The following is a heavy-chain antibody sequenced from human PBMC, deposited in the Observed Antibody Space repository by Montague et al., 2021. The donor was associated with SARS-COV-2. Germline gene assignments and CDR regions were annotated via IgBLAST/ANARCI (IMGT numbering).Heavy chain of an antibody. V-gene: IGHV4-30-4*08. Sequence: TLSLTCTVSGDSISSGHYYWSWIRQRPGKGLEWIGNIYFSGTAYYNPSLQSRATISIDTSKNQFSLRLTSVTAADTAVFYCARGGESSGWDYWGQGTLVTVSS. J-gene: IGHJ4*02. D-gene: IGHD6-19*01. CDR2: IYFSGTA. CDR1: GDSISSGHYY. CDR3: ARGGESSGWDY.